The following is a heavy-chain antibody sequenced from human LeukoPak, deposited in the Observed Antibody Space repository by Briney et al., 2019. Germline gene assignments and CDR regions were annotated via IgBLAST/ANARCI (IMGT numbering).Heavy chain of an antibody. CDR1: GYSISSGYY. CDR3: ARDGGLWASDY. J-gene: IGHJ4*02. CDR2: IYHSGST. D-gene: IGHD5-18*01. Sequence: SETLSLTCTVSGYSISSGYYWGWIRQPPGKGLEWIGSIYHSGSTYYNPSLKSRVTISVDTSKNQFSLKLSSVTAADTAVYYCARDGGLWASDYWGQGTLVTVSS. V-gene: IGHV4-38-2*02.